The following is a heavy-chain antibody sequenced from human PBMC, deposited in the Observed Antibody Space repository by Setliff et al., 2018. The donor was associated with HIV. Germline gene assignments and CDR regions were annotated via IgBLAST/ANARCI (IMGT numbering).Heavy chain of an antibody. D-gene: IGHD4-17*01. CDR2: IRSETSGGTR. V-gene: IGHV3-15*01. CDR3: TTHGDYYFDY. J-gene: IGHJ4*02. CDR1: GFTFSDYY. Sequence: GGSLRLSCAASGFTFSDYYMSWIRQAPGKGLEWVGRIRSETSGGTRDYAAPVKGRFTISRDDSKNTLYLQMNSLKTEDTAVYYCTTHGDYYFDYWGQGTLVTVSS.